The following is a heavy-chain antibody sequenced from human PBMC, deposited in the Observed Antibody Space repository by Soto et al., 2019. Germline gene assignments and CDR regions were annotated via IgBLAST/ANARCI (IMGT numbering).Heavy chain of an antibody. D-gene: IGHD6-19*01. CDR2: VYPGDSDT. J-gene: IGHJ4*02. CDR3: ARAPYSSGWYG. CDR1: GYTFSKYW. V-gene: IGHV5-51*01. Sequence: PGESLKTSCPASGYTFSKYWIAWVRQMPGKGLEYVGIVYPGDSDTRYSPSFQGQVTISFDTSTSTAYMQWNSLKASDTAMYYCARAPYSSGWYGWGQGTLVTVSS.